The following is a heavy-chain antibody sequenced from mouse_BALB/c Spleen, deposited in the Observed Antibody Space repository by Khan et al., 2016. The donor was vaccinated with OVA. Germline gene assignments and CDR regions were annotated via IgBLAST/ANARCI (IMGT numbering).Heavy chain of an antibody. CDR2: ISTGGST. CDR1: GFTFSNYA. CDR3: ARDYWFVY. J-gene: IGHJ3*01. Sequence: EVELVESGGGLVTPGRSLKVSCAASGFTFSNYAMSWVRQTPEKRLEWVASISTGGSTYYPDSVKGRFTISRDNARNILYLQMSSLRSEDTAMYYCARDYWFVYWGQGTLVTVSA. V-gene: IGHV5-6-5*01.